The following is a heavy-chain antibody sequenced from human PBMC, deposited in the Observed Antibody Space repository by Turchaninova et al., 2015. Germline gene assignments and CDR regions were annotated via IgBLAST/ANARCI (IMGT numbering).Heavy chain of an antibody. D-gene: IGHD1-26*01. CDR1: GDRVSRSRSA. Sequence: QVQLQQSGPGLVTPSQLLSLTGAISGDRVSRSRSAWNGIRPYPSKGLEWLGRTYYRSRWYNDYALSVKSRITINSDTSENQFSLRLNSVTPEDTAVYYCARGGTYFKGFEFWGQGALVTVSS. J-gene: IGHJ4*02. CDR2: TYYRSRWYN. V-gene: IGHV6-1*01. CDR3: ARGGTYFKGFEF.